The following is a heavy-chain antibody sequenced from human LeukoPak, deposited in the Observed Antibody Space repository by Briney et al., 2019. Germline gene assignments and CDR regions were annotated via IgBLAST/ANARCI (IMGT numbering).Heavy chain of an antibody. CDR3: ARVISRYDSSGYYYA. Sequence: SETLSLTCAVYGVSFSGYYWSWVRQPPGKGMEWVGEINHSGSTYYNPSLKSRVTISVDTSKTQFSLKLSSVTAADTAVYCCARVISRYDSSGYYYAWGQGALVTVSS. V-gene: IGHV4-34*01. J-gene: IGHJ5*02. CDR2: INHSGST. CDR1: GVSFSGYY. D-gene: IGHD3-22*01.